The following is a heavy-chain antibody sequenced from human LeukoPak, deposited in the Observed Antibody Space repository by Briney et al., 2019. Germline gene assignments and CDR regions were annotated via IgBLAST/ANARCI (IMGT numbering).Heavy chain of an antibody. J-gene: IGHJ3*02. Sequence: DSVKVSCKASGYTFTSYGISWVRQAPGQGLEWMGWIRTINGNTNYAQKLQGRVTMTTDTSTSTAYMELRSLRSDDTAVYYYARDHKSYREAFDIWGQGTMVTVSS. CDR1: GYTFTSYG. V-gene: IGHV1-18*01. D-gene: IGHD1-26*01. CDR3: ARDHKSYREAFDI. CDR2: IRTINGNT.